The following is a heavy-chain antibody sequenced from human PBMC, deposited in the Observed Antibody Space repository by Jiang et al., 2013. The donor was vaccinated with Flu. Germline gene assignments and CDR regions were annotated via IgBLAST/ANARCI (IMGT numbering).Heavy chain of an antibody. CDR1: TGSISGYY. CDR2: KYYTGASNY. D-gene: IGHD2-15*01. J-gene: IGHJ4*02. Sequence: GLVKPSETLSLTCIVSTGSISGYYWSWIRQPPGKGLEWIGYKYYTGASNYNYNPSLKSRVTISVDTSKNQISLHLTSVTAADTAVYYCARLSCSYGSCYEAHWGQGLLVTVSS. CDR3: ARLSCSYGSCYEAH. V-gene: IGHV4-59*08.